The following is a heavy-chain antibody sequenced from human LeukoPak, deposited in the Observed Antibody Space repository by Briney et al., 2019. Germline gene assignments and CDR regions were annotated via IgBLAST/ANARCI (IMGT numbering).Heavy chain of an antibody. CDR3: ARDQGSFDY. Sequence: GGSLRLSCAASGFSFSSYWMHWIRQAPGKGLVWVSRIHSDGIGTSYADSVRGRFIISRDNAKNTLYLQMNSLRAEDTAVYYCARDQGSFDYWGQGTLVTVSS. V-gene: IGHV3-74*01. J-gene: IGHJ4*02. CDR1: GFSFSSYW. CDR2: IHSDGIGT.